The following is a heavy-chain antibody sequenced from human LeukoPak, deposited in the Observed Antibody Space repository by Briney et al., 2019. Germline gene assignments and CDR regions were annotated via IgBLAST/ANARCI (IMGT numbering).Heavy chain of an antibody. V-gene: IGHV4-61*01. J-gene: IGHJ6*02. CDR3: ARGQRYSYYYYYGMDV. Sequence: PSETLSLTCTVSGGSVSSGSYYWSWIRQPPGKGLEWIGEINHSGSTNYNPSLKSRVTISVDTSKNQFSLKLSSVTAADTAVYYCARGQRYSYYYYYGMDVWGQGTTVTVSS. CDR1: GGSVSSGSYY. D-gene: IGHD5-18*01. CDR2: INHSGST.